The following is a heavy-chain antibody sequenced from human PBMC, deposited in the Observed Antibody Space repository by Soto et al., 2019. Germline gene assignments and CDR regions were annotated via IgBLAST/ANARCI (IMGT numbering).Heavy chain of an antibody. CDR1: GYSISSGYY. V-gene: IGHV4-38-2*01. CDR3: ARGKDIVVVPAAMFYGMDV. CDR2: IYHGGST. J-gene: IGHJ6*02. Sequence: SETLSLTCAVSGYSISSGYYWGWLRQPPGKGLEWIGSIYHGGSTYYNPSLNSRVTLSIDMTNNHVSLILNSVTAADTAVYYCARGKDIVVVPAAMFYGMDVWGQGTTVTVSS. D-gene: IGHD2-2*01.